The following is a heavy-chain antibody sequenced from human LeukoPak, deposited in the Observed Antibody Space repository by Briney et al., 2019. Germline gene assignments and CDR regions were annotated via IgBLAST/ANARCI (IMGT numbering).Heavy chain of an antibody. D-gene: IGHD1-14*01. CDR1: GFPFSTYS. CDR3: ARDGGLLPDN. V-gene: IGHV3-74*01. CDR2: ISPDSSSK. J-gene: IGHJ4*02. Sequence: GGSLRLSCAASGFPFSTYSMHWVRQPPGKGLVWVSRISPDSSSKSYADSVKGRFIISRDNAKNTLSLQMTSLTAEDTAVYYCARDGGLLPDNWGKGTLVTVSS.